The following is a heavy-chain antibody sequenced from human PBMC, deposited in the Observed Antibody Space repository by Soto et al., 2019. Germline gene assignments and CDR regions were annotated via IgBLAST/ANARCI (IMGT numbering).Heavy chain of an antibody. CDR3: ARDNLLLGGDPAY. V-gene: IGHV1-18*01. D-gene: IGHD1-26*01. CDR1: GYTITRYG. CDR2: ISAYNGNT. J-gene: IGHJ4*02. Sequence: ASLKGYRKTSGYTITRYGISCVRQTPGQGLEWMGWISAYNGNTNYAQKLQGRVTMTTDTSTSTAYMELRSLRSDDTAVYYCARDNLLLGGDPAYWGQGTLVTVSS.